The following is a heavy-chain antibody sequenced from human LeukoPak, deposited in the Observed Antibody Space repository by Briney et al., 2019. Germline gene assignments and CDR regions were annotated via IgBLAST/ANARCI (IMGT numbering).Heavy chain of an antibody. CDR3: ARAPYNSSGWFQGFDP. Sequence: GGSLRLSCAASRFTFSSYSMNWVRQAPGKGLEWVSSISSSGSYIYYADSVKGRFTISRDNAKNSLYLQMNSLRAEDTAVYYCARAPYNSSGWFQGFDPWGQGTLVTVSS. J-gene: IGHJ5*02. CDR1: RFTFSSYS. D-gene: IGHD6-19*01. V-gene: IGHV3-21*01. CDR2: ISSSGSYI.